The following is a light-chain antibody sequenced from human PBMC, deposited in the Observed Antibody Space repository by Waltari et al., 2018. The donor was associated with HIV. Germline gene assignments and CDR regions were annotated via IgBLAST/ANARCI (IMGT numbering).Light chain of an antibody. CDR1: QSVSSF. CDR2: DAS. Sequence: EIVLTPSPAPLSLSLGPRATLSCRASQSVSSFLAWFQQKPGQAPRLLISDASTRATGIPARFSGSGSGTDFTLTISSLEPEDFAVYYCQQRSDWPRLTFGGGTKVEIK. V-gene: IGKV3-11*01. J-gene: IGKJ4*01. CDR3: QQRSDWPRLT.